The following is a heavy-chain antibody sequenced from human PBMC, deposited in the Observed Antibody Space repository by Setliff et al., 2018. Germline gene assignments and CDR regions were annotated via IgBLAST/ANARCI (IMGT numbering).Heavy chain of an antibody. CDR2: ISYSGIT. D-gene: IGHD1-1*01. CDR1: GAFVSSHY. V-gene: IGHV4-59*02. CDR3: VREGYSEYFQD. J-gene: IGHJ1*01. Sequence: SETLSLTCNVSGAFVSSHYWDWIRQPPGKGLEWIGFISYSGITTYNVSLKSRVSISVDTSKNQLSLTLSSVTAADAAVYYCVREGYSEYFQDWGRGTLVTVS.